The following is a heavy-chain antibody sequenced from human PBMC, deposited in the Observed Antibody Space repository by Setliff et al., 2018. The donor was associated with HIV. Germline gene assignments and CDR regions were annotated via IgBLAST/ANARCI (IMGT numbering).Heavy chain of an antibody. CDR3: TRDPRYTSVWFRNGGVDF. Sequence: ASVKVSCKASGYTFSSYGISWVRQAPGQGLEWVGWVSNEGDTNYAQKYQDRVTLTTDTTTATAYMELRGLRSDDTAVYYCTRDPRYTSVWFRNGGVDFWGQGTLVTVSS. D-gene: IGHD6-19*01. J-gene: IGHJ4*02. V-gene: IGHV1-18*01. CDR1: GYTFSSYG. CDR2: VSNEGDT.